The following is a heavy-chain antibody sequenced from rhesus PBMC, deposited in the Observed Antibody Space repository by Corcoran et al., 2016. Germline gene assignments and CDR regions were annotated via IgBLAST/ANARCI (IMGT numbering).Heavy chain of an antibody. CDR3: ATRGGWTYFDY. D-gene: IGHD6-37*01. J-gene: IGHJ4*01. V-gene: IGHV1-111*02. Sequence: EVQLVQSGAEMKKPGASVKISCKASGYTFTDYYLHWVRQAPGKGLEWMGRIDPEDGETIHAQKFQDRVTITAETSTDTAYMELSSLRSEDTAVYYCATRGGWTYFDYWGQGVLVTVSS. CDR1: GYTFTDYY. CDR2: IDPEDGET.